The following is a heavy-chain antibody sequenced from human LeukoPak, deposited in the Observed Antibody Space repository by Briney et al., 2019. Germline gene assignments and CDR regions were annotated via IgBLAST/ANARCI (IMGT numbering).Heavy chain of an antibody. V-gene: IGHV3-30*04. CDR3: ARGLGYCSSTSCQIDY. CDR1: GFTFSTYP. J-gene: IGHJ4*02. D-gene: IGHD2-2*01. Sequence: GGSLRLSCAASGFTFSTYPMHWVRQAPGKGLEWVAVISSGRSNKYYADSVKGRLTISRDNSKNTVYLQMNSLRAEDTAVYYCARGLGYCSSTSCQIDYWGQGTLVTVSS. CDR2: ISSGRSNK.